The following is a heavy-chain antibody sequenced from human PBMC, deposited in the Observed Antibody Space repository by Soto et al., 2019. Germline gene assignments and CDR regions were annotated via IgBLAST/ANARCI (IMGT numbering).Heavy chain of an antibody. D-gene: IGHD6-13*01. CDR2: IIDSGAST. CDR1: GFTFSSCA. V-gene: IGHV3-23*01. J-gene: IGHJ6*02. CDR3: AREVAAAGRGYYYYYYGMDV. Sequence: GGSLRLSCAASGFTFSSCAMGWVRQAPGKGLEWVSDIIDSGASTYYADSVKGRFTISRDNSKSTLYLQMNSLRAEDTAVYYCAREVAAAGRGYYYYYYGMDVWGQGTTVTVSS.